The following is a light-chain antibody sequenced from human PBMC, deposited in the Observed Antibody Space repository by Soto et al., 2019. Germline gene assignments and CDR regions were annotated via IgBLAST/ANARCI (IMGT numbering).Light chain of an antibody. V-gene: IGLV1-51*02. CDR2: ENN. CDR3: GTWDSSLSGLV. J-gene: IGLJ2*01. Sequence: QSVLTQPLSVSAAPGRKFTISCSGSSSNIGNNYVSWYQQLPGTAPKLLIYENNKRPSGIPDRFSGSKSGTSATLGITGLPTGDEADYYCGTWDSSLSGLVFGGGTQLTVL. CDR1: SSNIGNNY.